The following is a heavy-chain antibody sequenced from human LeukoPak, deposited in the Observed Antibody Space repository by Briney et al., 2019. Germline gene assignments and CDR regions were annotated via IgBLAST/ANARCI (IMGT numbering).Heavy chain of an antibody. Sequence: SETLSLTCTVSGGSISSYYWSWIRQPPGKGLEWIGYIYYSGSTNYSPSLKSRVTISVDTSKNQFSLKLSSVTAADTAVYYCARDLRAAQVWFDPWGQGTLVTVSS. CDR2: IYYSGST. CDR3: ARDLRAAQVWFDP. J-gene: IGHJ5*02. CDR1: GGSISSYY. V-gene: IGHV4-59*01. D-gene: IGHD6-6*01.